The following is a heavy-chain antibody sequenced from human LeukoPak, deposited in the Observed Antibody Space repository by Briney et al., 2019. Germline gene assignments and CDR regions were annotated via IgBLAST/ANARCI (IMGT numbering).Heavy chain of an antibody. CDR2: INPSGGST. CDR3: ALSSSPLRPDY. Sequence: GASVKVSCKASGYTCTSYYMHWVRQAPGQGLEWMGIINPSGGSTSYAQKFQGRVTMTRDTSTSTVYMELSSLRSEDTAVYYCALSSSPLRPDYWGQGTLVTVSS. J-gene: IGHJ4*02. CDR1: GYTCTSYY. D-gene: IGHD2-15*01. V-gene: IGHV1-46*01.